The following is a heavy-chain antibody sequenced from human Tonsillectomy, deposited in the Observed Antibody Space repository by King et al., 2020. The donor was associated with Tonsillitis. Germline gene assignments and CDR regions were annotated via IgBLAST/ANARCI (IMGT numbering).Heavy chain of an antibody. CDR1: GFTFNDYA. D-gene: IGHD2-15*01. J-gene: IGHJ5*02. Sequence: VQLVESGGGLVQPGRSLRLSCAASGFTFNDYAMHWVRQAPGEGLEWGSGINWNGGKKTYADSVKGRFPISRDKAENSRFLQMNSLRPEDTALYYCAKGWGGFCSGGKCYGEENRFAPWGQGTLVTVSS. CDR2: INWNGGKK. V-gene: IGHV3-9*01. CDR3: AKGWGGFCSGGKCYGEENRFAP.